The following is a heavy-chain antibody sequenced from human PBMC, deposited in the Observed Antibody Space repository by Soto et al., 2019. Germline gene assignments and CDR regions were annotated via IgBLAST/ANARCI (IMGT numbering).Heavy chain of an antibody. Sequence: GASVKVSCKASGYTFTSYAMHWVRQAPGQRLEWMGWINAGNGNTKYSQKFQGRVTITRDTSASTAYMELSSLRSEDTAVYYCARGGGPLAAADTDFDYWGQGTLVTVSS. CDR1: GYTFTSYA. CDR2: INAGNGNT. J-gene: IGHJ4*02. V-gene: IGHV1-3*01. D-gene: IGHD6-13*01. CDR3: ARGGGPLAAADTDFDY.